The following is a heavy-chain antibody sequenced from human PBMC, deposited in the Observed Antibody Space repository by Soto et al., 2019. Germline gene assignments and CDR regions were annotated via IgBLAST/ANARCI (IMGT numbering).Heavy chain of an antibody. CDR3: ARLCGYVQALGA. J-gene: IGHJ1*01. CDR2: IYFGGTT. D-gene: IGHD3-22*01. Sequence: QVQLKESGPGLVKPSETPSLTCSVSGGSISPNYWSWIRQPPGRVLEWIGYIYFGGTTMYNPSLMSRVTISVDTSQYQLSLQLTSLTAADTAVYYCARLCGYVQALGAWCQGPLVTVSS. CDR1: GGSISPNY. V-gene: IGHV4-59*08.